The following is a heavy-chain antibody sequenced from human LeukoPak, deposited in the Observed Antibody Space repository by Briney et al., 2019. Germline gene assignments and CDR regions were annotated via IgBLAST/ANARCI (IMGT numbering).Heavy chain of an antibody. J-gene: IGHJ5*02. Sequence: PGGSLRLSCAASGFTVSSNFMSWVRQAPGKGLEWVSLIYSDGNTFYADSVKGRFTISRDKSKNTLYLQMNSLRAEDTAVYYCARGYRSGTSCYANWFDPWGQGTLVTVSS. CDR3: ARGYRSGTSCYANWFDP. CDR2: IYSDGNT. D-gene: IGHD2-2*01. V-gene: IGHV3-66*02. CDR1: GFTVSSNF.